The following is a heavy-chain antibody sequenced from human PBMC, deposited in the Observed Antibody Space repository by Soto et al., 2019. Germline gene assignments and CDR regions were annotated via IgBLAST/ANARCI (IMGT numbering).Heavy chain of an antibody. CDR3: ARDGGYSSSSWFEYYYGMDV. CDR2: INPSGGST. J-gene: IGHJ6*02. Sequence: ASVKVSCKASGYTFTSYYMHWVRQAPGQGLEWMGIINPSGGSTSYAQKFQGRVTMTRDTSTSTVYMELSSLRSEDTAVYYCARDGGYSSSSWFEYYYGMDVWGQGTTVTVSS. CDR1: GYTFTSYY. D-gene: IGHD6-6*01. V-gene: IGHV1-46*01.